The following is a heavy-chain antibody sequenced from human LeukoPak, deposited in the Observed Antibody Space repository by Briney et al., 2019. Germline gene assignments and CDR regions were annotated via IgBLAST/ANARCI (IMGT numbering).Heavy chain of an antibody. CDR1: GYTFTGYY. D-gene: IGHD4-17*01. CDR2: INPNSGGT. Sequence: ASVKVSCKSSGYTFTGYYMHWVRQAPGQGLEWMGWINPNSGGTNYAQKFQGRVTMTRDTSISTAYMELSRLRSDDTAVYYCAREGLHGVYLDYWGQGTLVTVSS. V-gene: IGHV1-2*02. CDR3: AREGLHGVYLDY. J-gene: IGHJ4*02.